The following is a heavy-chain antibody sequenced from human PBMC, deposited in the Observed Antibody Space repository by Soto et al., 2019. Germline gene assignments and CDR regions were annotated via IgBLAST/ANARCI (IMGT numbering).Heavy chain of an antibody. CDR3: ASRSSTPLYFDY. V-gene: IGHV1-2*02. Sequence: ASVKVSCNASGYSFTGYYRHGGRQAPGQGLEWMGWINPNSGGTNYAQKFQGRVTMTRDTSISTAYMELSRLRSDDTAVYYCASRSSTPLYFDYWGQGTLVPVSS. CDR2: INPNSGGT. D-gene: IGHD6-6*01. CDR1: GYSFTGYY. J-gene: IGHJ4*02.